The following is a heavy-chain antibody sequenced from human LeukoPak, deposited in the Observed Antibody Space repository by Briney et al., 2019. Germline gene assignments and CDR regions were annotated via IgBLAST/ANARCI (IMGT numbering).Heavy chain of an antibody. Sequence: GGSLRLSCAASGFTFGDYYMSWIRLAPGKGLEWVSYISSSGSTIYYADSVKGRFTISRDNAKNSLYLQMNSLRAEDTAVYYCASKLGITGTTGYYYYYMDVWGKGTTVTVSS. CDR1: GFTFGDYY. CDR3: ASKLGITGTTGYYYYYMDV. D-gene: IGHD1-7*01. V-gene: IGHV3-11*01. CDR2: ISSSGSTI. J-gene: IGHJ6*03.